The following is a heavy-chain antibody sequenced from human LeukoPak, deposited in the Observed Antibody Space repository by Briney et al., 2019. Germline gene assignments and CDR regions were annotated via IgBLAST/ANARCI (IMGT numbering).Heavy chain of an antibody. V-gene: IGHV4-59*01. CDR2: IYYSGST. CDR3: ARGRGYSYVIDAFDI. CDR1: GGSISSYY. J-gene: IGHJ3*02. D-gene: IGHD5-18*01. Sequence: PSETLSHTCTVSGGSISSYYWSWIRQPPGKGLEWIGYIYYSGSTNYNPSLKSRVTISVDTSKNQFSLKLSSVTAAGTAVYYCARGRGYSYVIDAFDIWGQGTMVTVSS.